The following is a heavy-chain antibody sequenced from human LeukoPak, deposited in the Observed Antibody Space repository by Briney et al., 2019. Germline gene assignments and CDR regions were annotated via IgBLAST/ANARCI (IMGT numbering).Heavy chain of an antibody. J-gene: IGHJ6*02. CDR3: ARDAGASLYYYYGMDV. D-gene: IGHD1-26*01. CDR2: IYSGGST. CDR1: GFTVSSNY. V-gene: IGHV3-66*01. Sequence: GGSLRLSCAASGFTVSSNYMSWFRQAPGKGLEWVSVIYSGGSTYYADSVKGRFTISRDNSKNTLYLQMNSLRAEDTAVYYCARDAGASLYYYYGMDVWGQGTTVTVSS.